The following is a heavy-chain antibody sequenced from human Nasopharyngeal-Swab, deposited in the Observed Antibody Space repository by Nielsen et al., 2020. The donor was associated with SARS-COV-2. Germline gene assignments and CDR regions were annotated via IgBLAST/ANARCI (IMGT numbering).Heavy chain of an antibody. D-gene: IGHD1-26*01. CDR3: ARPMRPMGHYYFGMDV. CDR1: GYSFTTYW. Sequence: GESLKISCKGSGYSFTTYWIGWVRQMHGTGLEWMGIIYPGDSNTRYSPSFQGQVTISVDKYSSTAYLQWSSLKASDTAIYYCARPMRPMGHYYFGMDVWGQGTTVTVSS. CDR2: IYPGDSNT. V-gene: IGHV5-51*01. J-gene: IGHJ6*02.